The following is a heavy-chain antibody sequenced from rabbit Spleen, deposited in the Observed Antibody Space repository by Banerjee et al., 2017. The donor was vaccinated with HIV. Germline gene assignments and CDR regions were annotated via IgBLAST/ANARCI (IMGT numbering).Heavy chain of an antibody. V-gene: IGHV1S40*01. D-gene: IGHD8-1*01. CDR1: GFDFSSHA. J-gene: IGHJ4*01. CDR2: MASSEVT. Sequence: QSLEESGGDLVKPGASLTLTCTASGFDFSSHAVCWVRQAPGKGLEWIVCMASSEVTYYASWAKGRFTISKTSSTTVTLQMTSLTVADAATYFCARVTSHYAGGDYYPRWFNLWGPGTLVTVS. CDR3: ARVTSHYAGGDYYPRWFNL.